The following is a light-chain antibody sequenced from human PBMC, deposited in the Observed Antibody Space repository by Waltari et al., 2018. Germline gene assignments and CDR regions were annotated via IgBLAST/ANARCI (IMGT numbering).Light chain of an antibody. CDR1: SSDVRSYNY. J-gene: IGLJ1*01. CDR2: AVT. V-gene: IGLV2-23*02. Sequence: QSALTQPASVSGSPGQSITLTCTGTSSDVRSYNYVSWYQQYPGKAPKLPIYAVTQRPSWVSDRFSGSKSGNTASLTISGLQAEDEADYYCCSYAGDSLYVFGTGTTVTV. CDR3: CSYAGDSLYV.